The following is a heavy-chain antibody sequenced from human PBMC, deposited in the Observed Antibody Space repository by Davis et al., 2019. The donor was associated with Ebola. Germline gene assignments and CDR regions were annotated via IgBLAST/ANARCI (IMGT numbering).Heavy chain of an antibody. D-gene: IGHD3-9*01. V-gene: IGHV1-8*01. CDR2: MNPNSGNT. CDR1: GYTFTSYD. Sequence: ASVKVSCKASGYTFTSYDINWVRQATGQGLEWMGWMNPNSGNTGYAKKFQGRVSMTRNTSISTAYMELSSLRSEDTAVYYCARVGDFDWLSNFDYWGQGTLVTVSS. J-gene: IGHJ4*02. CDR3: ARVGDFDWLSNFDY.